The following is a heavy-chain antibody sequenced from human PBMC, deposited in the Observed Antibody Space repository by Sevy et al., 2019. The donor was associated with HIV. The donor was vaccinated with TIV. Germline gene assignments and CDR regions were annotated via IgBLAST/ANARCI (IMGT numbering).Heavy chain of an antibody. D-gene: IGHD1-1*01. CDR3: TRVRYNYGSYYFDY. V-gene: IGHV3-11*01. Sequence: GGYLRLSCAASEFSFSDYYMSWIRQTPGKGLEWISYISSGGSIIYYADSVKGRFTISRDNAKNSLYLQMNSLRAEDTAVYYCTRVRYNYGSYYFDYWGQGSLVTVSS. CDR2: ISSGGSII. CDR1: EFSFSDYY. J-gene: IGHJ4*02.